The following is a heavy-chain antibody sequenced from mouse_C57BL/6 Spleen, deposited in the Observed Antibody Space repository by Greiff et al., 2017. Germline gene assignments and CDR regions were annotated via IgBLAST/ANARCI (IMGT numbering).Heavy chain of an antibody. CDR1: GYTFTNYW. V-gene: IGHV1-63*01. CDR2: IYPGGGYT. J-gene: IGHJ4*01. CDR3: ASIYYYGSSHYYYAMDY. Sequence: VQLQQSGAELVRPGTSVKMSCKASGYTFTNYWIGWAKQRPGHGLEWIGDIYPGGGYTNYNEKFKGKATLTADKSSSTAYMQFSSLTSEDSAIYYWASIYYYGSSHYYYAMDYWGQGTSVTVSS. D-gene: IGHD1-1*01.